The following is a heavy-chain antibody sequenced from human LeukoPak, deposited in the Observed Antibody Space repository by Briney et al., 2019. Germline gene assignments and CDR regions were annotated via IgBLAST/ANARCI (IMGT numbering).Heavy chain of an antibody. CDR1: GYTFTSYD. CDR3: ARFAKRPPREHYYFDY. Sequence: ASVKVSCKASGYTFTSYDINWVRQATGQGLEWMGWMNPNSGNTGYAQKFQGRVTMTRNTSISTAYMELSSLRSEDTAVYYCARFAKRPPREHYYFDYWGQGTLVTVSS. D-gene: IGHD2-21*01. CDR2: MNPNSGNT. J-gene: IGHJ4*02. V-gene: IGHV1-8*01.